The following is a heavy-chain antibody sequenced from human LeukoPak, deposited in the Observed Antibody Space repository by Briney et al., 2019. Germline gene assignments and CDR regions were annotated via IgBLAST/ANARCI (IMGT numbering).Heavy chain of an antibody. J-gene: IGHJ6*03. CDR1: GFTFSSYA. CDR3: ENDFWSGPPWYYYYYMDV. CDR2: IRYDGSNK. D-gene: IGHD3-3*01. Sequence: GGSLRLSCAASGFTFSSYAMHWVRQAPGKGLEWVAFIRYDGSNKYYADSVKGRFTISRDNSKNTLYLQMNSLRAEDTAVYYCENDFWSGPPWYYYYYMDVWGKGTTVTVSS. V-gene: IGHV3-30*02.